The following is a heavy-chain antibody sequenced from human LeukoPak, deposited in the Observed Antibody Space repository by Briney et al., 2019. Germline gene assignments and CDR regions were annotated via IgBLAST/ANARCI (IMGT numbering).Heavy chain of an antibody. CDR1: GFTFSSYA. Sequence: GGSLRLSCAASGFTFSSYAMSWVRQAPGEGLEWVSAISGSGGSTYYADSVKGRFTISRDNSKNTLYLQMNSLRAEDTAVYYCPKALTTAYYYYGMDVWGQGTTVTVSS. CDR2: ISGSGGST. V-gene: IGHV3-23*01. D-gene: IGHD4-11*01. CDR3: PKALTTAYYYYGMDV. J-gene: IGHJ6*02.